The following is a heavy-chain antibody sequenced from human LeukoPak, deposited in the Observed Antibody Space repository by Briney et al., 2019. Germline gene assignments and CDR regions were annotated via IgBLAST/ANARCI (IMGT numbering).Heavy chain of an antibody. CDR2: ISSSGSTI. D-gene: IGHD2-21*02. V-gene: IGHV3-48*03. CDR1: GFTFSSYE. J-gene: IGHJ4*02. CDR3: SRDPVLLRFDY. Sequence: GGSLRLSCAASGFTFSSYEMNWVRQAPGKGLEWVSYISSSGSTIYYADSVKGRFNISRDNSKNSLYLQMNSLRAEDTAVYYCSRDPVLLRFDYWGQGTLVSVSS.